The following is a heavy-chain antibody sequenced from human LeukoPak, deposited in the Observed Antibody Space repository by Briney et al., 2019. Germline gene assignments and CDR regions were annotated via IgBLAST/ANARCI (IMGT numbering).Heavy chain of an antibody. V-gene: IGHV3-48*03. J-gene: IGHJ3*02. D-gene: IGHD3-9*01. CDR3: ARRPAPFDWLLFAFDI. CDR2: ISSSGSTI. CDR1: GFTFSSYE. Sequence: GSLRLSCAASGFTFSSYEMNWVRQAPGKGLEWVSYISSSGSTIYYADSAKGRFTISRDNSKNTLYLQMNSLRAEDTAVYYCARRPAPFDWLLFAFDIWGQGTMVTVSS.